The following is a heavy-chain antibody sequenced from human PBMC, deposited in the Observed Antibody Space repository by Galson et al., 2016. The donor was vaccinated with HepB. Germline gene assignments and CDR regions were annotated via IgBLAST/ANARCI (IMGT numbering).Heavy chain of an antibody. CDR2: IYSGGAT. D-gene: IGHD6-25*01. CDR3: AREAQRTFFDL. Sequence: SLRLSCAASGLTVSRTLMAWIRQPPGKGLEWLSLIYSGGATFYADSVKGRFTISRDTSTNTVYLQMDSLRGEDTAVYYCAREAQRTFFDLWGQGTMVTVSS. CDR1: GLTVSRTL. V-gene: IGHV3-53*01. J-gene: IGHJ3*01.